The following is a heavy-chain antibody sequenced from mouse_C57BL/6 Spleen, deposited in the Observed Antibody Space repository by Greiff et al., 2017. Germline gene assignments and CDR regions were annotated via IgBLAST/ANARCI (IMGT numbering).Heavy chain of an antibody. CDR1: GYTFTSYW. Sequence: QVQLQQPGAELVRPGSSVKLSCKASGYTFTSYWMHWVKQRPIQGLEWIGNIDPSDSETHYNQKFKDKATLPVDKSSSTAYMQISSLTSEDSAVYYCARGYYGSNVDYWGQGTTLTVSS. J-gene: IGHJ2*01. CDR3: ARGYYGSNVDY. V-gene: IGHV1-52*01. CDR2: IDPSDSET. D-gene: IGHD1-1*01.